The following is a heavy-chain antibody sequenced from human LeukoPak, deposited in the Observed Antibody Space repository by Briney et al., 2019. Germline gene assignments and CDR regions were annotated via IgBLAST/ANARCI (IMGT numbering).Heavy chain of an antibody. D-gene: IGHD5-12*01. CDR3: AKTPRGYRGYELDC. CDR1: GFTFDDYA. J-gene: IGHJ4*02. V-gene: IGHV3-43*02. Sequence: GGSLRLSCAASGFTFDDYAMHWVRQAPGKGLEWVSLISGDGTSTDYADSARGRFTISRDNSKNSLYLQMNSLRTEDTALYYCAKTPRGYRGYELDCWGQGTLLTVSS. CDR2: ISGDGTST.